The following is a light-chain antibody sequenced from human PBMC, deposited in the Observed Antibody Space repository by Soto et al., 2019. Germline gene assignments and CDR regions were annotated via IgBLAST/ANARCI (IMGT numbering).Light chain of an antibody. V-gene: IGKV3-11*01. CDR2: DAS. CDR3: KQRSNWPPYT. Sequence: EIVLTQSPATLSLSPGERATLSCRASQSVSSYLAWYQQKHGQAPRLLIYDASNSATGIPARFSGSGSGTDFTLTISSLEPEDFAVYYCKQRSNWPPYTFGQGTKLEIK. J-gene: IGKJ2*01. CDR1: QSVSSY.